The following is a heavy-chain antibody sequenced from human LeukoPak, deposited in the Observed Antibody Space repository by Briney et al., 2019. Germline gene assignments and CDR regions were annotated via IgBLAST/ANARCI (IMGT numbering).Heavy chain of an antibody. V-gene: IGHV3-20*04. CDR1: GFTFDDYG. J-gene: IGHJ4*02. D-gene: IGHD6-13*01. Sequence: GGSLRLSCAASGFTFDDYGMSWDRQAPGKGLEWVSGINWNGGSTGYADSVKGRFTIFRDNSKNTLYLQMNSLRDEDTAVYYCAKGALGSWYYFDYWGRGTLVTVSS. CDR3: AKGALGSWYYFDY. CDR2: INWNGGST.